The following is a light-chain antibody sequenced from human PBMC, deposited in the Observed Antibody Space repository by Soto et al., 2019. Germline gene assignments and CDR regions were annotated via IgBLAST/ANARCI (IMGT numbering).Light chain of an antibody. Sequence: QSALTQPASVSGSPGQSITISCTGTSSDVGNYIFVSWYLQQPGKAPKLMIYDINNRPAGVSDRFSGSKSGNTASLTISGLQGEDEGDYYCVSYTTGAAYVFGTGTKVTVL. CDR1: SSDVGNYIF. CDR2: DIN. J-gene: IGLJ1*01. CDR3: VSYTTGAAYV. V-gene: IGLV2-14*01.